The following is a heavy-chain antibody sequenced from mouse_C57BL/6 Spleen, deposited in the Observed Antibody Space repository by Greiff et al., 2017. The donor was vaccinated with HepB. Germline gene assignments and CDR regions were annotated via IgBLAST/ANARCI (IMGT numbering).Heavy chain of an antibody. V-gene: IGHV14-3*01. CDR2: IDPANGNT. J-gene: IGHJ3*01. D-gene: IGHD2-4*01. CDR3: AGGDYDGGFAD. CDR1: GFNIKNTY. Sequence: EVQLQQSVAELVRPGASVKLSCTASGFNIKNTYMHWVKQRPEQGLEWIGRIDPANGNTKYAPQFQGKATITADTSSNPAYLQLSSLTSADTAIYDGAGGDYDGGFADWGQGTLVTVAA.